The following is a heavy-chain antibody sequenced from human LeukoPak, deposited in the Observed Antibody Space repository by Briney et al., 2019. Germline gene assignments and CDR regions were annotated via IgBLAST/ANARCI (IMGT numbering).Heavy chain of an antibody. D-gene: IGHD2-2*01. CDR3: ARHRGYCSSSSCYFNY. Sequence: PSETLSLTCTVSGGSISSSSYYWGWIRQPPGKGLEWIGSISYSGSTYYNVSLKSRVTISVDTSKNQFSLKLSSVIAADTAVYYCARHRGYCSSSSCYFNYWGQGTLVTVSS. CDR1: GGSISSSSYY. CDR2: ISYSGST. J-gene: IGHJ4*02. V-gene: IGHV4-39*01.